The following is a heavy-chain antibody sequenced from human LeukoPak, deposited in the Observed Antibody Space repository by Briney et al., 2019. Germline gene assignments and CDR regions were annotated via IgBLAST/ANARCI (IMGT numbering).Heavy chain of an antibody. CDR2: IYYNGST. Sequence: PSQTLSLTCTVSGGSISSGDYYWSWIRQPPGKGLEWIGYIYYNGSTYYNPSLKSRVTISVDTSKNQFSLKLSSVTAADTAVYYCARTSLGGAWFDPRGQGTLVTVSS. D-gene: IGHD3-10*01. J-gene: IGHJ5*02. V-gene: IGHV4-30-4*08. CDR1: GGSISSGDYY. CDR3: ARTSLGGAWFDP.